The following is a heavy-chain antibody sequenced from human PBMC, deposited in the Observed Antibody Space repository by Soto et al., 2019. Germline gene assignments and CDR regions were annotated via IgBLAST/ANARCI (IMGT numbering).Heavy chain of an antibody. CDR1: GGTFSSYA. CDR2: IIPIFGTA. D-gene: IGHD3-3*01. V-gene: IGHV1-69*06. CDR3: ASSTMGFWSGYAQTYYYYGMDV. J-gene: IGHJ6*02. Sequence: SVKVSCKASGGTFSSYAISWLREAPGQGLEWMGGIIPIFGTANYAQKFQGRVTISVDTSKNQFSLKLSSVTAADTAVYYCASSTMGFWSGYAQTYYYYGMDVWGQGTTVTVSS.